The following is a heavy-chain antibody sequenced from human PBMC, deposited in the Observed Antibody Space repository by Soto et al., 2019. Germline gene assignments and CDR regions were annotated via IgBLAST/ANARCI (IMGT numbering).Heavy chain of an antibody. D-gene: IGHD2-15*01. CDR1: AGSIRSSNSF. Sequence: QLQLQESGPGLVKPSETLSLTCTVSAGSIRSSNSFWAWIRQPPGMGLEWIGSSSYIGNTYYNPSLKSRVTISVDTSKNRLSLKLSSVTAADTAVYFCARVNGGCSLGNGIDYWGQGTLVTVSS. J-gene: IGHJ4*02. CDR3: ARVNGGCSLGNGIDY. V-gene: IGHV4-39*01. CDR2: SSYIGNT.